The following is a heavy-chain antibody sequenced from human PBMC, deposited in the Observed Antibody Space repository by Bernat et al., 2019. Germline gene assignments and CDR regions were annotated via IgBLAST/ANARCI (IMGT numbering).Heavy chain of an antibody. D-gene: IGHD2-15*01. V-gene: IGHV3-64*01. CDR3: ASPGVYCSGGSCYSRPLDY. J-gene: IGHJ4*02. CDR1: GFTFSSYA. Sequence: VQLVESGGGLVQPGGSLRLSCAASGFTFSSYAMHWVRQAPGKGLEYVSAISSNGGSTYYANSVKGRFTISRDNSKNTLYLQMGSLRAEDMAVYYCASPGVYCSGGSCYSRPLDYWGQGTLVTVSS. CDR2: ISSNGGST.